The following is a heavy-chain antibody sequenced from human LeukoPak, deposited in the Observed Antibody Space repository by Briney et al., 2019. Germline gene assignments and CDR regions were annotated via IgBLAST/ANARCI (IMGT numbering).Heavy chain of an antibody. V-gene: IGHV3-21*01. J-gene: IGHJ4*02. Sequence: GGSLRLSCAASGFTFSSYSMNWVRQAPGKGLEWVSSISSSSYIYYADSVKGRFTISRDNAKNSQYLQMNSLRAEDTAVYYCARVGAAAVSALDYWGQGTLVTVSS. CDR3: ARVGAAAVSALDY. D-gene: IGHD6-13*01. CDR2: ISSSSYI. CDR1: GFTFSSYS.